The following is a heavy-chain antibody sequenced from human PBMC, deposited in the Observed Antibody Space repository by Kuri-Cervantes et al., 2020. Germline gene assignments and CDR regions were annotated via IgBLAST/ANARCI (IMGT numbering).Heavy chain of an antibody. CDR1: GFTFSSSA. CDR3: ARGGSCTNGVCYRYYYGMDV. J-gene: IGHJ6*02. D-gene: IGHD2-8*01. CDR2: ISYDGSNK. V-gene: IGHV3-30-3*01. Sequence: GESLKISCAAFGFTFSSSAMNWVRQAPGKGLEWVAVISYDGSNKYYADSVKGRFTISRDNSKNTLYLQMNSLRAEDTAVYYCARGGSCTNGVCYRYYYGMDVWGQGTTVTVSS.